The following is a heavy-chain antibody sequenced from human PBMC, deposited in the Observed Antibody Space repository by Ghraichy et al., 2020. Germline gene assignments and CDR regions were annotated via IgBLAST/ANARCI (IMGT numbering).Heavy chain of an antibody. CDR2: IKQDGSQK. CDR3: ARVSSNWYRSFDF. V-gene: IGHV3-7*03. D-gene: IGHD6-13*01. Sequence: GESLNISCAASGFSFSRFWMSWVRQAPGKGLEWVADIKQDGSQKYYVDSMKGRFTISRDNAKNSLYLQMNSLRDEDTAVYYCARVSSNWYRSFDFWGQGTLVTVSS. J-gene: IGHJ4*02. CDR1: GFSFSRFW.